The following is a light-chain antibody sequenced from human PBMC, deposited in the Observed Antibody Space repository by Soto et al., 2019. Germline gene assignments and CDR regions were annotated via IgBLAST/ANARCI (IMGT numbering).Light chain of an antibody. CDR3: QQYGA. CDR2: KSS. J-gene: IGKJ5*01. CDR1: ASISSW. V-gene: IGKV1-5*03. Sequence: QSPSALSASVGDRVTITCRASASISSWLAWYQQQPGKAPKLLIYKSSILENGVPSRFSGGGSGTEFTLTISSLQPDDFATYYCQQYGAFGQGTLLEIK.